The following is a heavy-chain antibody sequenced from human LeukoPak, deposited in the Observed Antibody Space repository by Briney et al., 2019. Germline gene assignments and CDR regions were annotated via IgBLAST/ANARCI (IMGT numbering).Heavy chain of an antibody. J-gene: IGHJ4*02. CDR2: ISGSGGRT. V-gene: IGHV3-23*01. CDR1: GFTFSSYA. CDR3: AKDSGSAIFGVATRHFDY. Sequence: PGGSLRLSCVASGFTFSSYAMSWVRQAPGKGLEWVSGISGSGGRTYSADSVQGRFTISRDNSKNTLDLQMNSLRAEDTAVYYCAKDSGSAIFGVATRHFDYWGQGTLVTVSS. D-gene: IGHD3-3*01.